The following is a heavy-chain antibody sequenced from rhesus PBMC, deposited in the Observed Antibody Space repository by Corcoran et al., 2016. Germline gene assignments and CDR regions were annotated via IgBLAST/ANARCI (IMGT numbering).Heavy chain of an antibody. V-gene: IGHV4-80*01. CDR1: GASISSDW. CDR2: INGNTGST. Sequence: QVQLQESGPGLVKPSETLSLTCTVSGASISSDWWSWVRQPPGKGLEWIGEINGNTGSTNYNPYLKSRVTISKDASKKQFSLKLTSVTAADTAVYYCTREKVASIDYWGQGVLVTASS. CDR3: TREKVASIDY. D-gene: IGHD4-29*01. J-gene: IGHJ4*01.